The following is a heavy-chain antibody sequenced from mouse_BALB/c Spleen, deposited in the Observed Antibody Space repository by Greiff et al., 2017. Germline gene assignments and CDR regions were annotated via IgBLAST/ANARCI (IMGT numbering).Heavy chain of an antibody. V-gene: IGHV2-2*02. CDR3: ARIYYGSSYYYAMDY. CDR2: IWSGGST. D-gene: IGHD1-1*01. J-gene: IGHJ4*01. Sequence: VMLVESGPGLVQPSQSLSITCTVSGFSLTSYGVHWVRQSPGKGLEWLGVIWSGGSTDYNAAFISRLSISKDNSKSQVFFKMNSLQANDTAIYYCARIYYGSSYYYAMDYWGQGTSVTVSS. CDR1: GFSLTSYG.